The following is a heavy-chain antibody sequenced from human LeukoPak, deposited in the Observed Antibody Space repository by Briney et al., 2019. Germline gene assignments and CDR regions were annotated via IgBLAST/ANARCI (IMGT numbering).Heavy chain of an antibody. J-gene: IGHJ3*02. Sequence: GGSLRLSCAASGFTFSSYDMHWVRQATGKGLEWVSAIGTAGDTYSPGSVKGRFTISRENAKNSLYLQMNSLRAGDTAVYYCARGPKQWLVFFPTDAFDIWGQGTMVTVSS. V-gene: IGHV3-13*01. CDR1: GFTFSSYD. CDR3: ARGPKQWLVFFPTDAFDI. D-gene: IGHD6-19*01. CDR2: IGTAGDT.